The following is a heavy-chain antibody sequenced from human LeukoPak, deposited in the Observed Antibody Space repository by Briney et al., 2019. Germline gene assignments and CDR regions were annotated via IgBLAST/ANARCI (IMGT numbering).Heavy chain of an antibody. J-gene: IGHJ4*02. CDR1: GGSFSGYY. CDR2: INHSGST. V-gene: IGHV4-34*01. Sequence: SETLSLTCAVYGGSFSGYYWSWIRQPPGKGLEWIGEINHSGSTNYNPSLKSRVTISVDTSKNQFSLKLSSVTAADTAVCYCARGLTGDWFDYWGQGTLVTVSS. D-gene: IGHD7-27*01. CDR3: ARGLTGDWFDY.